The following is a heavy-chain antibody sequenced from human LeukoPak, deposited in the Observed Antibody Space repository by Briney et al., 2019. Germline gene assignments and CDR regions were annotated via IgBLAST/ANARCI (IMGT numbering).Heavy chain of an antibody. CDR3: ARDNTAIFYYYGMDV. J-gene: IGHJ6*02. CDR2: ISSSGSTI. CDR1: GFTFSDYY. D-gene: IGHD5-18*01. Sequence: PGGSLRLSCAASGFTFSDYYMSWIRQAPGKGLEWVSYISSSGSTIYYADSVKGRFPISRDNAKNSLYLQMNSLRAEDTAVYYCARDNTAIFYYYGMDVWGQGTTVTVSS. V-gene: IGHV3-11*01.